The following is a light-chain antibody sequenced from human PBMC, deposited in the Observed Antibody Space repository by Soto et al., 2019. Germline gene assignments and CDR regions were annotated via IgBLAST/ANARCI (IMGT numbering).Light chain of an antibody. Sequence: AIRMTQSPSSLSASTGDRVTITCRASQSISSWLAWYQQKPGKAPKLLIYAASSLQGGVPSRFSGSGSGTDFTLTISSLQPEDFATYYCLQDTNYPFTFGPGTKVDI. CDR3: LQDTNYPFT. V-gene: IGKV1-6*01. CDR1: QSISSW. J-gene: IGKJ3*01. CDR2: AAS.